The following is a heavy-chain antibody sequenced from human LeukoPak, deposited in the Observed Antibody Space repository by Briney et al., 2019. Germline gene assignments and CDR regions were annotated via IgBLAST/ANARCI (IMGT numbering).Heavy chain of an antibody. J-gene: IGHJ4*02. CDR1: GDSISSYY. V-gene: IGHV4-59*01. CDR2: IYYSGST. Sequence: SETLSLTCTVSGDSISSYYWTWIRQPPGKGLEWIGYIYYSGSTNYNPSLKSRVTISVDTSKNQFSLKLSSVTAADTAVYYCARLSASSEEGVGGYCGSTSCYAFDYWGQGTLVTVSS. D-gene: IGHD2-2*01. CDR3: ARLSASSEEGVGGYCGSTSCYAFDY.